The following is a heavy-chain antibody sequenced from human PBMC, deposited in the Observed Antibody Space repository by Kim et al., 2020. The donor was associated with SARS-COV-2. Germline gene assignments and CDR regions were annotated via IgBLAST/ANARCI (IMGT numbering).Heavy chain of an antibody. V-gene: IGHV1-69*13. CDR3: ARRLDYYDSSGYGMDV. Sequence: SVKVSCKASGGTFSSYAISWVRQAPGQGLEWMGGIIPIFGTANYAQKFQGRVTITADESTRTAYMELSSLRSEDTAVYYCARRLDYYDSSGYGMDVWGQGTTVTVSS. CDR2: IIPIFGTA. D-gene: IGHD3-22*01. CDR1: GGTFSSYA. J-gene: IGHJ6*02.